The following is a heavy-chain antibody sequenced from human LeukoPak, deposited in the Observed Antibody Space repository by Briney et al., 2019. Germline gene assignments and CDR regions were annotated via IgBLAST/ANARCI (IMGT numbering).Heavy chain of an antibody. CDR1: GFTFSSYG. CDR2: IRYDGSNK. D-gene: IGHD5-18*01. CDR3: AKDWDTAMVTVHGVIDY. J-gene: IGHJ4*02. V-gene: IGHV3-30*02. Sequence: VGSLRLSCAASGFTFSSYGMHWVRQAPGEGLEWVAFIRYDGSNKYYADSVKGRFTISRYNSKNALYLQMNSLRAEDTAVYYCAKDWDTAMVTVHGVIDYWGQGTLVTVSS.